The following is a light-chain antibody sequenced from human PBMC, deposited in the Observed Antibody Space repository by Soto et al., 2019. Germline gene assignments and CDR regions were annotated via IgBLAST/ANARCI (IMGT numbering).Light chain of an antibody. CDR2: LNSDVSH. V-gene: IGLV4-69*01. Sequence: QLVLTQSPSASASLGASVKLTCTLSSGHSNYAIAWHQQQSEKGPRYLMKLNSDVSHSKGDGIPDRLSGSSSGAERHLTISSLQSEDEADYYCQTWGSGIVVFGGGTKLTVL. J-gene: IGLJ2*01. CDR1: SGHSNYA. CDR3: QTWGSGIVV.